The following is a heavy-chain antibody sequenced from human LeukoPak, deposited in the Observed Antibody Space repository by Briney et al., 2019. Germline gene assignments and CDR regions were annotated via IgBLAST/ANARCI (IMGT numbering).Heavy chain of an antibody. CDR2: INHSGSS. J-gene: IGHJ2*01. CDR1: GGSFSGYY. CDR3: ARHPRYFGSNTPEGDL. Sequence: PSETLSLTCAVYGGSFSGYYWSWIRQPPGKGLEWIGEINHSGSSNYNPSLKSRVTISVDTSKNQFSLKLSSVTAADTAVYYCARHPRYFGSNTPEGDLWGRGALVTVSS. V-gene: IGHV4-34*01. D-gene: IGHD3-9*01.